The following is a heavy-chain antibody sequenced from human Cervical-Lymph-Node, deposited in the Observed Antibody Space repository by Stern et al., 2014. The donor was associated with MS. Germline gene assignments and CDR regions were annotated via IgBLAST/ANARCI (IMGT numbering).Heavy chain of an antibody. V-gene: IGHV1-18*01. CDR1: GYTLTSYG. D-gene: IGHD1-26*01. CDR2: ISAYNGNT. J-gene: IGHJ4*02. CDR3: ARERPIYGGNYYTRAFDY. Sequence: VQLVESGAEVKKPGASVKVSCKTSGYTLTSYGISWVRQAPGQGLEWMGWISAYNGNTNYAQKLQGRVTMTTDTSTSTAYMELRSLRSDDTVVYYCARERPIYGGNYYTRAFDYWGQGTLVTVSS.